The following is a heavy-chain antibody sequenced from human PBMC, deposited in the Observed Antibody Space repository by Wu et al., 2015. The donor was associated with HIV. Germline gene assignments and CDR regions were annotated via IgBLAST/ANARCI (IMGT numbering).Heavy chain of an antibody. CDR3: AKTGGKYADYLDIDY. J-gene: IGHJ4*02. CDR1: GYRLIDYY. V-gene: IGHV1-2*02. CDR2: INPKSGDT. Sequence: QVQLVQSGAEVKKPGASVKVSCKASGYRLIDYYIHWVRQAPGQGLDYMGWINPKSGDTNYVTKFQGRVTMTRDTSISTGYMEMTGLISDDTAVYYCAKTGGKYADYLDIDYWGQGTLVTVSS. D-gene: IGHD4-17*01.